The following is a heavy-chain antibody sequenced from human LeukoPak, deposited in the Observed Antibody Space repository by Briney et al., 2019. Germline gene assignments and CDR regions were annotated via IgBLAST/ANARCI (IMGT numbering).Heavy chain of an antibody. D-gene: IGHD5-18*01. CDR2: IYASGTT. CDR3: ARVADRFGYNYGIDEYFDY. J-gene: IGHJ4*02. CDR1: GGSIKSYY. V-gene: IGHV4-4*07. Sequence: LETPSLTCTVSGGSIKSYYWSWIRQPAGEGLEWLGHIYASGTTNYNPSLNSRVTMSVDTSKNQFSLRLASVTAADTAVYYCARVADRFGYNYGIDEYFDYWGQGTLVPVSS.